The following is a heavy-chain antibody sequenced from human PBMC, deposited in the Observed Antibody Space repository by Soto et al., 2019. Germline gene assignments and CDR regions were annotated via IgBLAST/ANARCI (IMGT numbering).Heavy chain of an antibody. J-gene: IGHJ4*02. CDR3: ARGRDGSFFDR. V-gene: IGHV4-31*11. Sequence: SETLSLTCVVSGASNSSGGYYWSWIRQHPGKGLEWIGYIYYSGSTFYNPSLKSRTTMSVDTSKNQFSLKLRSVTAADTAVYFCARGRDGSFFDRWGQGTLVTV. CDR1: GASNSSGGYY. CDR2: IYYSGST. D-gene: IGHD5-12*01.